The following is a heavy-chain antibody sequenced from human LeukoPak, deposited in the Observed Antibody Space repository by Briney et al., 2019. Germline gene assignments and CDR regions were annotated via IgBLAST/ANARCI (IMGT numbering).Heavy chain of an antibody. V-gene: IGHV3-48*03. J-gene: IGHJ4*02. D-gene: IGHD6-13*01. Sequence: GGSLRLSCAGSGFTFSRYNMNWVRQAPGGGLEWLSYIDRAGTSIYCADSVKGRFTISRDNAKNSLYLQMNSLRAEDTAVYYCAKKTGYSSSWYYFDYWGQGTLVTVSS. CDR1: GFTFSRYN. CDR2: IDRAGTSI. CDR3: AKKTGYSSSWYYFDY.